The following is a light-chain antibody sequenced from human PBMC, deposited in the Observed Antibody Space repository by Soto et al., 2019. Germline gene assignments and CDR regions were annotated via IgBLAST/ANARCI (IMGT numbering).Light chain of an antibody. V-gene: IGKV1-33*01. CDR3: QQYENLPT. CDR1: QNINNY. Sequence: DIQMTQSPSSLSASVGDRVTITCQASQNINNYLNWYQQKPGRXPXXLIYDASNLEAGVPSRFSGGGSGTDFTFTISRLQPEDVATDYCQQYENLPTFGQGTKVDIK. J-gene: IGKJ1*01. CDR2: DAS.